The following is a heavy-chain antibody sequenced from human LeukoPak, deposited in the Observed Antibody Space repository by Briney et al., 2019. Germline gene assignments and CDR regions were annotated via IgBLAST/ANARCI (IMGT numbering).Heavy chain of an antibody. J-gene: IGHJ4*02. Sequence: ASVKVSCKASGGTFSSYAISWVRQAPGQGLEWMGWISAYNGNTIYAQKLQGRVTMTTDTSTSAAYMELRSLRSDDTAVYYCARDLSGSYETFDYWGQGTLVTVSS. V-gene: IGHV1-18*01. CDR3: ARDLSGSYETFDY. CDR1: GGTFSSYA. D-gene: IGHD1-26*01. CDR2: ISAYNGNT.